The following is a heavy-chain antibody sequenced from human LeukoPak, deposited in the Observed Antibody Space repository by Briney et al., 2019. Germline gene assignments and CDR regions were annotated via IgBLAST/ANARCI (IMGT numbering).Heavy chain of an antibody. CDR1: GFTFSSYA. J-gene: IGHJ6*02. Sequence: PGGSLRLSCAASGFTFSSYAMHWVRQAPGKGLEWVAVISYDGSNKYYADSVKGRFTISKDNSKNTLYLQMNSLRAEDTAVYYCARGVSSGLYYYYGMDVWGQGTTVTVS. CDR3: ARGVSSGLYYYYGMDV. V-gene: IGHV3-30-3*01. D-gene: IGHD3-22*01. CDR2: ISYDGSNK.